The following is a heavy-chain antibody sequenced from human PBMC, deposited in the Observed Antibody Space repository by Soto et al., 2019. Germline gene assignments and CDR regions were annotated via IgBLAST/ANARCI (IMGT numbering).Heavy chain of an antibody. CDR3: ATGILVSYYDGMDV. V-gene: IGHV4-59*01. J-gene: IGHJ6*02. CDR1: GGSIKSYD. CDR2: IFYSRST. Sequence: SETLSLTCTVSGGSIKSYDWSWIRQPPGKGLEWIGYIFYSRSTNYTPSLKSRVTISLATSKKQVTLKLTSVSAADTAVYYCATGILVSYYDGMDVWGQGTTVTVSS. D-gene: IGHD2-15*01.